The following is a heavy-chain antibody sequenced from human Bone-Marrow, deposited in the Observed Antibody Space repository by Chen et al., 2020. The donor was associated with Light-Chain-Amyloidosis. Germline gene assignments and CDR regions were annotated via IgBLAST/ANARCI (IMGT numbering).Heavy chain of an antibody. CDR2: IYSGGIT. CDR1: GFIVSDNY. J-gene: IGHJ6*03. CDR3: ARDQVEYKFFYYMDV. Sequence: EVQLLESGGGLVQPGGSLRLSCEASGFIVSDNYITWVRQAPGKGLEWVSVIYSGGITYYADSRNTLYLQMNSLRAEDTAIYYCARDQVEYKFFYYMDVWGKGTTVTVSS. V-gene: IGHV3-53*01. D-gene: IGHD6-6*01.